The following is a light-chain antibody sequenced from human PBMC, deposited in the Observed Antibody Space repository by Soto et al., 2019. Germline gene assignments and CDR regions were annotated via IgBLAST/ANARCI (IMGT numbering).Light chain of an antibody. CDR1: QTISSW. V-gene: IGKV1-5*03. CDR3: QHYNSYSEA. Sequence: DIQMTQSPSTLSGPVGDRVTITCRASQTISSWLAWYQQKPGKAPKLLIYKASTLKSGVPSRFSGGGSGTEFTLTISSLQPDDFATYYCQHYNSYSEAFGQGTKVELK. CDR2: KAS. J-gene: IGKJ1*01.